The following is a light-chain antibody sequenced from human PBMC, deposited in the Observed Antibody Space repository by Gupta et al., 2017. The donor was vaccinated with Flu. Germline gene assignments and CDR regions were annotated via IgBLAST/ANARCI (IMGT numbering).Light chain of an antibody. CDR1: TSNIEGNV. J-gene: IGLJ3*02. CDR3: AEWDEARKAVV. Sequence: QSVLTQAPSASGTPGPRVTISCFGSTSNIEGNVVNWYQQVPGAAPKLLIFGHNQRPSGVPDRFSGAKSGTSASLAISGLQSEDEAHYWCAEWDEARKAVVFGGGTKLTVL. V-gene: IGLV1-44*01. CDR2: GHN.